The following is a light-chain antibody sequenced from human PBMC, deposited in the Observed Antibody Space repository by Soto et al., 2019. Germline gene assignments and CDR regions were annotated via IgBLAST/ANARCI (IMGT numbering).Light chain of an antibody. J-gene: IGKJ1*01. CDR2: DAS. Sequence: DTQMTQSPSTLSASVGDRVTITCRASQSISNWLAWYQQKPGKAPKLLINDASSLESGVPSRFSGSGSGTEFTLTISSLQPDDFATYYCQQYNSFSGKFGQGTKV. CDR3: QQYNSFSGK. V-gene: IGKV1-5*01. CDR1: QSISNW.